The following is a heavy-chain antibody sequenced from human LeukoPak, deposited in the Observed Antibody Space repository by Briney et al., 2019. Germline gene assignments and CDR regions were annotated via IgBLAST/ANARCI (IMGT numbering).Heavy chain of an antibody. J-gene: IGHJ6*02. CDR1: GYTFTSYG. CDR3: ARDSYDFWSGSASGMDV. D-gene: IGHD3-3*01. Sequence: EASVKVSCKASGYTFTSYGISWVRQAPGQGLEWMGWISAYNGNTNYAQKLQGRVTMTTDTSTSTAYMELRSLRSDDTAVCYCARDSYDFWSGSASGMDVWGQGTTVTVSS. CDR2: ISAYNGNT. V-gene: IGHV1-18*01.